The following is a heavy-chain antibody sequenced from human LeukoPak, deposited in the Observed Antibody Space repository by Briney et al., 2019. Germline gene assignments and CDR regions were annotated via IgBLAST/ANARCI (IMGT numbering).Heavy chain of an antibody. J-gene: IGHJ4*02. Sequence: NPSETLSLTCTVSGGSISSSSYYWGWIRQPPGKGLEWIGSIYYSGSTYYNPSLKSRVTISVDTSKNQFSLKLSSVTAADTAVYYCACVYSGYLFDYWGQRTLVTVSS. CDR3: ACVYSGYLFDY. D-gene: IGHD5-12*01. CDR2: IYYSGST. V-gene: IGHV4-39*07. CDR1: GGSISSSSYY.